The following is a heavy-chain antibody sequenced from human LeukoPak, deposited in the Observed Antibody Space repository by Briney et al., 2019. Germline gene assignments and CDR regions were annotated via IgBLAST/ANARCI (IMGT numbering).Heavy chain of an antibody. Sequence: GGSLRLSCAASGFTFSSYWMSWVRQAPGKGLEWVSVIYSGGSTYYADSVKGRFTISRDNSKDTLYLQMNSLRAEDTAVYYCARAQTGPLYYYYGMDVWGQGTTVTVSS. CDR2: IYSGGST. J-gene: IGHJ6*02. V-gene: IGHV3-66*01. CDR3: ARAQTGPLYYYYGMDV. D-gene: IGHD1-1*01. CDR1: GFTFSSYW.